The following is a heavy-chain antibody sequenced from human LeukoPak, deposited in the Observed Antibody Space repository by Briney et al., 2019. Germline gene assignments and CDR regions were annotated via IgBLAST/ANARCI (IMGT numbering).Heavy chain of an antibody. D-gene: IGHD1-26*01. CDR2: IYYRGST. V-gene: IGHV4-59*08. Sequence: SETLSLTCTVSGGSISSYYWSWIRQPPGKGLEWIGYIYYRGSTNYNPSLKSRVTISVDTSKNQFSLSLSSVTAADTAVYYCARRSGSPDVFDIWGQGTMVTVPS. CDR1: GGSISSYY. CDR3: ARRSGSPDVFDI. J-gene: IGHJ3*02.